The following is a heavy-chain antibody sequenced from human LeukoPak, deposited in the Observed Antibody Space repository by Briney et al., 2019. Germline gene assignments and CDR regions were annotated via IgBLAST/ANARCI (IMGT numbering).Heavy chain of an antibody. Sequence: PGGSLRLSCAASGFTFSSYAMSWVRQAPGKGLEWVSAISGSGGSTYYADSVKGRFTISRDNSKNTLYLQMNSLGAEDTAVYYCAKDLAQGGYDSSGYSDYWGQGTLVTVSS. J-gene: IGHJ4*02. CDR2: ISGSGGST. V-gene: IGHV3-23*01. D-gene: IGHD3-22*01. CDR1: GFTFSSYA. CDR3: AKDLAQGGYDSSGYSDY.